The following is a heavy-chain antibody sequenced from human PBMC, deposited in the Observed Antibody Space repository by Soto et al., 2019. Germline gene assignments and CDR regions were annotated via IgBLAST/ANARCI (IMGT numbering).Heavy chain of an antibody. CDR2: TTDTGGDT. D-gene: IGHD1-26*01. CDR3: ARSVGAHFDY. CDR1: GITFGSRA. Sequence: GGSLRLSCVASGITFGSRAMSWVRQAPGEGLEWVSTTTDTGGDTKYADSVRGQVTISADKSISTAYLQWSSLKASDTAMYYCARSVGAHFDYWGQGTLVTVSS. V-gene: IGHV3-23*01. J-gene: IGHJ4*02.